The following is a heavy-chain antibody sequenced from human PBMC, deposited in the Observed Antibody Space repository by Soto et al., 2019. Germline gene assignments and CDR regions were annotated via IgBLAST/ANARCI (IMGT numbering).Heavy chain of an antibody. D-gene: IGHD6-19*01. Sequence: SCAASQFPFDVYSMHWVRQAPGKGLEWVSYIRHTTSATFYADAVKGRFTISRDNRKNSLFLQMNSLRDDDTGVYFCARDRGSSGMFELDVWGPGTLVTVS. V-gene: IGHV3-48*02. J-gene: IGHJ3*01. CDR2: IRHTTSAT. CDR1: QFPFDVYS. CDR3: ARDRGSSGMFELDV.